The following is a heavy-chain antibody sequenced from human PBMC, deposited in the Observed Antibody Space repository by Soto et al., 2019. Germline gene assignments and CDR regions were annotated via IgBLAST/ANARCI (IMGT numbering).Heavy chain of an antibody. CDR2: IYHSGST. Sequence: PSETLSLTCAVCGGSISSGGYSWSWIRQPPGKGLEWIGYIYHSGSTYYNPSLKSRVTTSVDRSKTQFSLKLSSVTAADTAVYYCARASSQDSSGYYYNRWAFDIWGQGTMVTVS. J-gene: IGHJ3*02. CDR3: ARASSQDSSGYYYNRWAFDI. D-gene: IGHD3-22*01. V-gene: IGHV4-30-2*01. CDR1: GGSISSGGYS.